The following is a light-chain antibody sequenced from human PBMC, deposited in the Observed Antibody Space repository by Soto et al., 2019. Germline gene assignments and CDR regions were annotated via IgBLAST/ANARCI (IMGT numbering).Light chain of an antibody. J-gene: IGLJ3*02. CDR3: SSFTGSSTWV. V-gene: IGLV2-14*01. CDR1: SSDVGGHNR. CDR2: GVN. Sequence: QSVLTQPASVSGSPGQSITISCTGTSSDVGGHNRVSWSQQHPGRAPKLIIYGVNKRPSGVSTRFSGSKSGNTASLTISGLQPDDEADYYCSSFTGSSTWVFGGGTKLTVL.